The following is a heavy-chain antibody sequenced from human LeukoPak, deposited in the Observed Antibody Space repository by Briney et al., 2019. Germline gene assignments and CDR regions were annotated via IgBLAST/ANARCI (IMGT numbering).Heavy chain of an antibody. CDR1: GFTFSSYS. V-gene: IGHV3-21*01. CDR3: ARLGIAAAGTL. D-gene: IGHD6-13*01. J-gene: IGHJ4*02. Sequence: GGSLRLSCAASGFTFSSYSMNWVRQAPGKGLEWVSSISSSSSYIYYADSVKGRFTISRDSAKNSLYLQMNSLRAEDTAVYYCARLGIAAAGTLWGQGTLVTVSS. CDR2: ISSSSSYI.